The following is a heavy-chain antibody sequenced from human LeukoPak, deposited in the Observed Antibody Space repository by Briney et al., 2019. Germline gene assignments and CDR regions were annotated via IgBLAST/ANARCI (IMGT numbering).Heavy chain of an antibody. J-gene: IGHJ4*02. V-gene: IGHV3-9*01. D-gene: IGHD3-10*01. CDR2: IRWNSGSI. Sequence: GRSLRLSCAASGFTFDDYAMHWVRQAPGKGLEWVSGIRWNSGSIGYADSVKGRFTISRDNAKNSLYLQMNSLRAEDTAMYFCVRDVGAVRGEVYFDYWGQGTLVTVSS. CDR3: VRDVGAVRGEVYFDY. CDR1: GFTFDDYA.